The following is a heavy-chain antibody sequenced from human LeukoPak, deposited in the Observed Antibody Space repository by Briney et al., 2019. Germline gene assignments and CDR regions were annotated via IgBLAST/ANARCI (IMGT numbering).Heavy chain of an antibody. D-gene: IGHD1-26*01. V-gene: IGHV4-34*01. Sequence: SETLSLTCAVYGGSFSRYYWTWVRQPPGKGLEWIGEINHSRSRRFNPSFESRVSMSVDTSKSQISLELTSVTAADTAVYYCARLIHSGTYPLDYWGQGTLVTVSS. CDR1: GGSFSRYY. CDR3: ARLIHSGTYPLDY. J-gene: IGHJ4*02. CDR2: INHSRSR.